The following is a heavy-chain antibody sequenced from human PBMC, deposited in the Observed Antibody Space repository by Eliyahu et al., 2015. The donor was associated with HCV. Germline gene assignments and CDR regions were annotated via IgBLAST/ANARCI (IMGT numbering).Heavy chain of an antibody. D-gene: IGHD3-10*01. V-gene: IGHV3-30-3*01. CDR3: AREVSGLGSPPWTAFDM. CDR2: ITYEGSEK. CDR1: GFNFRTFA. Sequence: QVHLVESGGGVVQPGRSLRLSXVASGFNFRTFAMXWVRQAPGRGLEWVAVITYEGSEKEYLDSVKGRFTISRDDSKNTLYLQMGSLRSEDTAVYYCAREVSGLGSPPWTAFDMWGQGTMVTVSS. J-gene: IGHJ3*02.